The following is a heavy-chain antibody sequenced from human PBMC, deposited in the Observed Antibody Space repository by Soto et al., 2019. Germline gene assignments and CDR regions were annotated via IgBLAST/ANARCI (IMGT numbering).Heavy chain of an antibody. CDR2: IIPVFNSP. CDR3: AIIGYNNDLDV. Sequence: QVQLVQSGAEVKRPGSSVKVSCKASGGTFTAYVFSWVRQAPGKGLDWMGGIIPVFNSPSLAQNLHGRVTVTADKSTSTAYMELSALRFEDTAVYYCAIIGYNNDLDVWGQGTTVIVSS. J-gene: IGHJ6*02. CDR1: GGTFTAYV. D-gene: IGHD1-20*01. V-gene: IGHV1-69*06.